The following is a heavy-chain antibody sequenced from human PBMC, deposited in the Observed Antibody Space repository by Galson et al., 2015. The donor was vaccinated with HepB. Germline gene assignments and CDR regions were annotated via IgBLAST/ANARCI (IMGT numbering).Heavy chain of an antibody. CDR3: AADLEKGYCSSTSFYTFGY. V-gene: IGHV1-58*02. Sequence: SVKVSCKASGFTFTSSAMQWVRQARGQRLEWIGWIVVGSGNTNYAQKFQERVTITRDMSTSTAYMELSSLRSEDTAVYYCAADLEKGYCSSTSFYTFGYWGQGTLVTVSS. CDR1: GFTFTSSA. CDR2: IVVGSGNT. J-gene: IGHJ4*02. D-gene: IGHD2-2*02.